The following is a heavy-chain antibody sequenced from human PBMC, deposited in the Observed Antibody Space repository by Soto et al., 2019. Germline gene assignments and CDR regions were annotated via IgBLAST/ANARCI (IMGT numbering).Heavy chain of an antibody. J-gene: IGHJ6*02. CDR3: AKRETGLLWFGASGGLDV. Sequence: PGGSLRLSCEASGFTFSSYAMTWVRQAPGKGLEWVSAISGSGVHTYYADSVKGRFTISRDNSKNTLFLQMNSLTAVDSAVYYCAKRETGLLWFGASGGLDVWGQGTTVT. CDR1: GFTFSSYA. D-gene: IGHD3-10*01. V-gene: IGHV3-23*01. CDR2: ISGSGVHT.